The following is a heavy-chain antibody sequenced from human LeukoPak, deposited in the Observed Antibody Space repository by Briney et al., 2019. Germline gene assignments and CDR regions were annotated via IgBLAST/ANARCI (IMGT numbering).Heavy chain of an antibody. D-gene: IGHD1-1*01. CDR2: MNPNSGNT. CDR1: GYTFTSYD. J-gene: IGHJ4*02. Sequence: ASVKVSCKASGYTFTSYDINWVRQATGQGLEWMGWMNPNSGNTGYAQKFQGRVTITADESTSTAYMELSSLRSEDTAVYYCARAGHDPSRPFDYWGQGTLVTVSS. CDR3: ARAGHDPSRPFDY. V-gene: IGHV1-8*01.